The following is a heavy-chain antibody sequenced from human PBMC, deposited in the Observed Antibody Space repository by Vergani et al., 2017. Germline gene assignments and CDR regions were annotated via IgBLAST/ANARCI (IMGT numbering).Heavy chain of an antibody. D-gene: IGHD3-10*01. J-gene: IGHJ6*02. Sequence: EVQLVESGGGLVKPGGSLRLSCAASGFTFSSYSMNWVRQAPGKGLEWVSSISSSSSYIYYADSVKGRFTISRDNAKNSLYLQMNSLRAADTAVYYCATVDPMGGYYYYYGMDVWGQGTTVTVSS. CDR1: GFTFSSYS. CDR2: ISSSSSYI. CDR3: ATVDPMGGYYYYYGMDV. V-gene: IGHV3-21*01.